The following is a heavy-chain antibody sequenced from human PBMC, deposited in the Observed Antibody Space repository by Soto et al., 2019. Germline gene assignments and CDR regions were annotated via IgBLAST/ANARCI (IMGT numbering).Heavy chain of an antibody. V-gene: IGHV1-69*13. D-gene: IGHD1-26*01. CDR2: IIPIFGTA. J-gene: IGHJ5*02. CDR1: GSPFSSYA. CDR3: ARWSILVGATVDWFDP. Sequence: SVKFFWKASGSPFSSYAISWVRQAPGPGHEWMGGIIPIFGTANYPQKLQGRVTITAGESTSTAYMELSSLRSEDTAVYYCARWSILVGATVDWFDPGGQGTLVTVSS.